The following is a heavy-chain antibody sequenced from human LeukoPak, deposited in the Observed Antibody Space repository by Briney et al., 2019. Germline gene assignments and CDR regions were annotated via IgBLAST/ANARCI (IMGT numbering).Heavy chain of an antibody. CDR3: ARDSAGYCSGGSCYWFDP. Sequence: GGSLRLSCAASGFTFSSYSMNWVRQAPGKGLEWVSSISSSSSYIYYAVSVKGRFTISRDNAKNSLYLQMNSLRAEDTAVYYCARDSAGYCSGGSCYWFDPWGQGTLVTVSS. V-gene: IGHV3-21*01. CDR2: ISSSSSYI. CDR1: GFTFSSYS. J-gene: IGHJ5*02. D-gene: IGHD2-15*01.